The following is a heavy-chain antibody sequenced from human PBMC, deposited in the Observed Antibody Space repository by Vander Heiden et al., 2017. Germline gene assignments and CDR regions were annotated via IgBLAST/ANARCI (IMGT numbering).Heavy chain of an antibody. CDR2: IVVGSGNT. Sequence: MQLVQSGPEVQKPGTSVKVSCKASGFPFTSSAVQWVRQARGQRLEWIGWIVVGSGNTNYAQKFQERVTITRDMSTSTAYMELSSLRSEDTAVYYCAADDSRGRVVDYWGQGTLVTVSS. J-gene: IGHJ4*02. CDR3: AADDSRGRVVDY. D-gene: IGHD6-19*01. CDR1: GFPFTSSA. V-gene: IGHV1-58*01.